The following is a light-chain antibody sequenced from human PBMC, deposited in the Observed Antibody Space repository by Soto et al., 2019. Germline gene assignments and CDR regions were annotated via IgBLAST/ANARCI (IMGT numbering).Light chain of an antibody. CDR2: DAS. CDR1: QSISSY. J-gene: IGKJ3*01. CDR3: QQRSNWL. V-gene: IGKV3-11*01. Sequence: EIVLTQSPATLSLSPGERATLSCRASQSISSYLACYQHKPGQAPRLLIYDASNRATGIPARFSGSGSGTDFTLTISSLEPEDSAVYYCQQRSNWLFGPGTKVDI.